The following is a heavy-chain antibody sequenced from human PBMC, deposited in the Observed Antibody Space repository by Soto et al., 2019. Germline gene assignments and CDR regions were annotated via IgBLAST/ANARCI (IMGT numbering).Heavy chain of an antibody. Sequence: PGGSLRLSYAASGFTFSSYEMNWVRLAPGKGLEWGSYISSSGSTVYYADSVKGRFTISRENAKNSLYLQMNSLRAEGTAVYYCAGSHDHSYFYDSSGSVGAVYGGQGTLVTVSS. CDR2: ISSSGSTV. CDR1: GFTFSSYE. D-gene: IGHD3-22*01. V-gene: IGHV3-48*03. J-gene: IGHJ4*02. CDR3: AGSHDHSYFYDSSGSVGAVY.